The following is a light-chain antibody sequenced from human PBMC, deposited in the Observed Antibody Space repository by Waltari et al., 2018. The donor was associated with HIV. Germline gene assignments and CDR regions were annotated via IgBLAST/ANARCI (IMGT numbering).Light chain of an antibody. CDR2: LNNTASH. J-gene: IGLJ3*02. V-gene: IGLV4-69*01. CDR1: SRHSTYA. Sequence: QLVVTQSPSASASLGASVKLTCTLSSRHSTYAIAWHQQQPEKAPRYLMKLNNTASHIKGDGIPNRFSGSSSGAERYLTISSLQSEDEADYYCQTWGTGIQVFGGGTKLTVL. CDR3: QTWGTGIQV.